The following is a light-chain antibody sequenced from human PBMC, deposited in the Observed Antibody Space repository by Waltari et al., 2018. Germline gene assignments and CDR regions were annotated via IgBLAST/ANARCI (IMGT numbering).Light chain of an antibody. J-gene: IGLJ3*02. CDR1: SGINVGAYR. V-gene: IGLV5-45*02. CDR3: MIWHNNAWV. Sequence: QAVLTQPSSLSASPGASASPTCTFRSGINVGAYRIYCYQQKPGSPPQYLLRYISDSDKQQGSGVPSRFSGSKDPSANAGILLISGLQSDDEADYFCMIWHNNAWVFGGGTKLTVL. CDR2: YISDSDK.